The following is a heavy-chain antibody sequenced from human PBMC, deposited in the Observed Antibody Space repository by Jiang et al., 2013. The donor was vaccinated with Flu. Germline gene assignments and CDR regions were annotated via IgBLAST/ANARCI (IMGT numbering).Heavy chain of an antibody. Sequence: GAEVKKPGESLKISCKGSGYSFTTSWIAWVRQMPGKGLEWMGIIYPGDSDTRYSPSFQGQVTISADKSISTAYLQWSSLQASDTAMYYCARQPQYCSNGVCFNKFYDMDVWGKGTAVTVSS. D-gene: IGHD2-8*01. CDR2: IYPGDSDT. CDR1: GYSFTTSW. V-gene: IGHV5-51*01. J-gene: IGHJ6*03. CDR3: ARQPQYCSNGVCFNKFYDMDV.